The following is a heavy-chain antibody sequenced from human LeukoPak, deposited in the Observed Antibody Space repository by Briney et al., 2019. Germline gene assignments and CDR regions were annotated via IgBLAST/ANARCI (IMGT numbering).Heavy chain of an antibody. CDR1: GFTFSTYW. V-gene: IGHV3-7*01. J-gene: IGHJ4*02. CDR2: IKQDGSEK. CDR3: ASGSYSSGWYAYYFDY. D-gene: IGHD6-19*01. Sequence: HPGGSLRLSCAASGFTFSTYWMHWVRQAPGKGLEWVANIKQDGSEKYYVDSVKGRFTISRDNAKNSLYLQMNSLRAEDTAVYYCASGSYSSGWYAYYFDYWGQETLVTVSS.